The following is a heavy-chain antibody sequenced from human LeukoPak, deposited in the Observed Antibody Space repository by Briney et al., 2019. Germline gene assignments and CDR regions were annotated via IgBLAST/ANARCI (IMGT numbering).Heavy chain of an antibody. V-gene: IGHV6-1*01. CDR2: TYYRSKWYN. D-gene: IGHD2-8*02. Sequence: QTLSLTCAISGDSVSSNSAAWNWIRQSPSRGLAWLGRTYYRSKWYNDYAVSVKSRITINPDTSKNQFSLQLNSVTPEDTAVYYCARVSVLVGHDAFDIWGQGTMVTVSS. CDR3: ARVSVLVGHDAFDI. CDR1: GDSVSSNSAA. J-gene: IGHJ3*02.